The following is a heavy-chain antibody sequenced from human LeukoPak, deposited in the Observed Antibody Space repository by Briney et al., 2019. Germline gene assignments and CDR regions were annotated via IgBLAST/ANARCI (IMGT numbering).Heavy chain of an antibody. J-gene: IGHJ3*02. D-gene: IGHD2-8*01. CDR3: AKERVSSGMMEGVLHM. CDR1: GFTFNSYA. V-gene: IGHV3-23*01. CDR2: ISGSGSHT. Sequence: QPGGSLRLSCAASGFTFNSYAMNWVRQAPGKGLEWVSSISGSGSHTYYADSVQGPFTVSRDNSKNTVNLHLNTVRAEDTAVYYCAKERVSSGMMEGVLHMWGQGTTVSVSS.